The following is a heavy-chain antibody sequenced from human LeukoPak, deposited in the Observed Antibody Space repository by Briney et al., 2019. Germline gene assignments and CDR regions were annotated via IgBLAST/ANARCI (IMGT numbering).Heavy chain of an antibody. CDR1: GFTFSSHA. D-gene: IGHD3-22*01. CDR3: ARETYYYDSSGYYLFDY. CDR2: ISGSGGST. J-gene: IGHJ4*02. V-gene: IGHV3-23*01. Sequence: GGSLRLSCAASGFTFSSHAMSWVRQAPGKGLEWVSAISGSGGSTYYADSVKGRFTISRDNSKNTLYLQMNSLRAEDTAVYYCARETYYYDSSGYYLFDYWGQGTLVAVSS.